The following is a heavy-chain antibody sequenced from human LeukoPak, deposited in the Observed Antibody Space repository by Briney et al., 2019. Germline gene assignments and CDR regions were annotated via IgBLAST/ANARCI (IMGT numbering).Heavy chain of an antibody. Sequence: GGSLRLSCAASGFTFDDYAMHWVRQAPGKGLEWVSGISWNSGSIGYADSVKGRFTISRDNAKNSLYLQMNRLRAEDTALYYCAKDMYGGNSVLLDWGQGTLVTVSS. CDR3: AKDMYGGNSVLLD. V-gene: IGHV3-9*01. CDR2: ISWNSGSI. J-gene: IGHJ4*02. D-gene: IGHD4-23*01. CDR1: GFTFDDYA.